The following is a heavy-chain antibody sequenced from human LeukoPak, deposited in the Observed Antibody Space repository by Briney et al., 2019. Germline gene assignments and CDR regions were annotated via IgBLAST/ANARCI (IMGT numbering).Heavy chain of an antibody. CDR3: ARVERLGYEDY. CDR1: GGSFSGYY. J-gene: IGHJ4*02. CDR2: TSHSGST. Sequence: SETLSLTCAVYGGSFSGYYWSWIRQPPGKGLEWIGETSHSGSTNYNPSLESRVTVSGGTYKNQFSLRLSSVTAADTAVYYCARVERLGYEDYWGQGTLVTVSS. V-gene: IGHV4-34*01. D-gene: IGHD2-15*01.